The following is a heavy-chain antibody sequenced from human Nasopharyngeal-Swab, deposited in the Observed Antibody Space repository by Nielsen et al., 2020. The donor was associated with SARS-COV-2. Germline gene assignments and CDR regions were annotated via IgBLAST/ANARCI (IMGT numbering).Heavy chain of an antibody. CDR2: LNHSGST. Sequence: SAMLSRTCAVYGGSFSVYYWPWIRQPPGKGLDWIGELNHSGSTKYNPSLKSRVNISVDTSKNQFSLKVSSVTAADTAVYYCARGGYYCSSTSCYYYSGYYYGMDVWGQGTTVTVSS. CDR1: GGSFSVYY. CDR3: ARGGYYCSSTSCYYYSGYYYGMDV. D-gene: IGHD2-2*01. J-gene: IGHJ6*02. V-gene: IGHV4-34*01.